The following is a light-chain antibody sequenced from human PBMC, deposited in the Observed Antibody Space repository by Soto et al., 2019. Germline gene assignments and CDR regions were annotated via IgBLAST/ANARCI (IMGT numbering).Light chain of an antibody. CDR1: SSDFGGYNY. CDR2: EVS. J-gene: IGLJ1*01. V-gene: IGLV2-14*01. CDR3: SSYTSSSTSYV. Sequence: QAVRTQPTSVSGSPGQSITISCTGTSSDFGGYNYVSWYQQHPGKAPKLMIYEVSNRPSGVSNRFSGSKSGNTASLTISGLQAEDEADYYCSSYTSSSTSYVFGTGTKATVL.